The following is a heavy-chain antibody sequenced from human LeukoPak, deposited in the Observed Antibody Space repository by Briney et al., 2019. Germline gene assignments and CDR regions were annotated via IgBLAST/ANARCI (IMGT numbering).Heavy chain of an antibody. Sequence: GSLRLSCAASGFTCSNYDMHWVRQATGKGLERVSAIGTAGDTYYQGSVRGRFTMSRENAKNSLYLQINSLTAGDTAVYYCARGADTHFDYWGQGILVTVSS. CDR1: GFTCSNYD. CDR2: IGTAGDT. D-gene: IGHD2-15*01. J-gene: IGHJ4*02. V-gene: IGHV3-13*04. CDR3: ARGADTHFDY.